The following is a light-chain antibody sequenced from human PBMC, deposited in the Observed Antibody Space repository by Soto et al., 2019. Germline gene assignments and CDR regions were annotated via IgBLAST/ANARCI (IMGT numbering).Light chain of an antibody. CDR1: QSVSSSY. J-gene: IGKJ5*01. V-gene: IGKV3-20*01. Sequence: ELVLTPSPGTLSLSPGKRATLSCRASQSVSSSYLAWYQQKPGQAPRLLIYGASSRATGIPDRFSGSGSGTDFTLTISRLEPEDFAVYYCQQYGSSITFGQGTRLEI. CDR2: GAS. CDR3: QQYGSSIT.